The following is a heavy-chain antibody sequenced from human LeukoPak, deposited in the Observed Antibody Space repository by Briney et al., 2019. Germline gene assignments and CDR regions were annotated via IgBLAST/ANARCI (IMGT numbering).Heavy chain of an antibody. J-gene: IGHJ4*02. D-gene: IGHD3-22*01. CDR1: GYTFTSYD. CDR2: MNPNSGNT. Sequence: ASVKVSCKASGYTFTSYDINWVRQATGQGLEWMGWMNPNSGNTNYAQKLQGRVTMTTDTSTSTAYMELRSLRSDDTAVYYCARGSVYYDSSGYYPYYFDYWGQGTLVTVSS. V-gene: IGHV1-8*01. CDR3: ARGSVYYDSSGYYPYYFDY.